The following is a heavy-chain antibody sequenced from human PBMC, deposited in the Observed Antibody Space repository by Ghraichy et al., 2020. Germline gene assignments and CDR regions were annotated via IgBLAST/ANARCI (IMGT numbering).Heavy chain of an antibody. J-gene: IGHJ4*02. D-gene: IGHD1-26*01. Sequence: SETLSLTCTVSGGSISSSSYYWGWIRQPPGKGLEWIGSIYYSGSTYYNPSLKSRVTISVDTSKNQFSLKLSSVTAADTAVYYCARGQWELARADYWGQGTLVTVSS. CDR3: ARGQWELARADY. CDR1: GGSISSSSYY. CDR2: IYYSGST. V-gene: IGHV4-39*01.